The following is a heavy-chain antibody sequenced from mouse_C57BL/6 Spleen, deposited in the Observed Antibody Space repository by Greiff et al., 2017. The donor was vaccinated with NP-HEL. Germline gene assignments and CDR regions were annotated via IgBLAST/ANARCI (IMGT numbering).Heavy chain of an antibody. CDR2: INPNNGGT. Sequence: EVQLQQSGPELVKPGASVKISCKASGYTFTDYYMNWVKQSHGKSLEWIGDINPNNGGTSYNQKFKGKATLTVDKSSSTAYMELRSLTSEDSAVYYCARPHYDYGGAMDYWGQGTSVTVSS. CDR3: ARPHYDYGGAMDY. J-gene: IGHJ4*01. V-gene: IGHV1-26*01. CDR1: GYTFTDYY. D-gene: IGHD2-4*01.